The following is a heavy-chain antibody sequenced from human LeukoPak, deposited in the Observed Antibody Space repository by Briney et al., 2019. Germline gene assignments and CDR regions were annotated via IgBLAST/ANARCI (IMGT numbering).Heavy chain of an antibody. CDR3: ASLMSRVIVTGDFDN. D-gene: IGHD1-14*01. V-gene: IGHV3-23*01. J-gene: IGHJ4*02. Sequence: GGSLRLSCAASGFTFSGYAMSWVRQAPGKGLEWVSAISGSGGSTYYADSVKGRFTISRDNSKNTLSLQMNSLRAEDTAVYYCASLMSRVIVTGDFDNWGQGTLVTVSS. CDR1: GFTFSGYA. CDR2: ISGSGGST.